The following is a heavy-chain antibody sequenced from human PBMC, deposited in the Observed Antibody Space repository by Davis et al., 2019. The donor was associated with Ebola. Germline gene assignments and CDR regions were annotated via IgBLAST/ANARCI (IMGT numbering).Heavy chain of an antibody. J-gene: IGHJ5*02. D-gene: IGHD6-13*01. V-gene: IGHV5-51*01. CDR2: IYPGDSDT. CDR3: ARLAAAGSRGWFDP. CDR1: GSTFTSYG. Sequence: GGSLSLSCKVSGSTFTSYGIGGVRQLPGKGLEWMGIIYPGDSDTTYSPSFQGQVTISADKSISTAYLQWSSLKASDTVMYYCARLAAAGSRGWFDPWGQGTLVTVSS.